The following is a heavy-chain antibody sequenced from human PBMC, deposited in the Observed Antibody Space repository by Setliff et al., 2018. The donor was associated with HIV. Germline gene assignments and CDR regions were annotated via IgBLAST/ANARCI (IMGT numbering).Heavy chain of an antibody. J-gene: IGHJ4*02. CDR1: GGSINSGHYY. CDR3: ARDRYAGEMDY. Sequence: PSETLSLTCSVSGGSINSGHYYWSWIRHHPGKGLEWIGYIYYTGSTYFNTSLKSRVTLSIDTSKNQFSLKLSSVTAADTAVYYCARDRYAGEMDYWGQGTLVTVSS. D-gene: IGHD3-10*01. CDR2: IYYTGST. V-gene: IGHV4-31*03.